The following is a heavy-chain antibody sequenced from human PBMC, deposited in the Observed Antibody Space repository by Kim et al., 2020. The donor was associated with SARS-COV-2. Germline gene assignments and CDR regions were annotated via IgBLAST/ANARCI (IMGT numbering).Heavy chain of an antibody. CDR1: GFTVSSNY. CDR3: ARDIAVGGKGYFDY. D-gene: IGHD6-19*01. CDR2: IYSGGST. V-gene: IGHV3-53*01. J-gene: IGHJ4*02. Sequence: GGSLRLSCAASGFTVSSNYMSWVRQAPGKGLEWVSVIYSGGSTYYADSVKGRFTISRDNSKNTLYLQMNSLRAEDTAVYYCARDIAVGGKGYFDYWGQGTLVTVSS.